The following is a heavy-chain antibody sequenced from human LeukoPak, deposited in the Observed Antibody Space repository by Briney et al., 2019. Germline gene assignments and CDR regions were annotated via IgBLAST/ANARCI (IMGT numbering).Heavy chain of an antibody. V-gene: IGHV3-74*01. J-gene: IGHJ4*02. Sequence: GGSLRLSCAASGFTFSSHWMHWVRQAPGKGLVWVSRVKGDGAFTNYADSVYGRFTISRDNAKNTLYLHMHSLRAEDTAVYYCVRDGDDFNFDYWGQGNLVTVSS. D-gene: IGHD5-24*01. CDR1: GFTFSSHW. CDR2: VKGDGAFT. CDR3: VRDGDDFNFDY.